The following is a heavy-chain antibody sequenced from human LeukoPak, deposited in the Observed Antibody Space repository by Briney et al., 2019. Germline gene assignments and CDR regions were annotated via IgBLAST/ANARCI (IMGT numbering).Heavy chain of an antibody. V-gene: IGHV4-39*07. CDR1: GGSIIGSTSY. Sequence: SETLSLTCTVSGGSIIGSTSYWGWIRQPPGKGLDWIGIINYSGSTYYNPSLRSRVTISVDTSKNQFSLKLSSVTAADTAVYYCARVPYYYDSSGGGNYYYYYMDVWGKGTTVTVSS. CDR2: INYSGST. CDR3: ARVPYYYDSSGGGNYYYYYMDV. J-gene: IGHJ6*03. D-gene: IGHD3-22*01.